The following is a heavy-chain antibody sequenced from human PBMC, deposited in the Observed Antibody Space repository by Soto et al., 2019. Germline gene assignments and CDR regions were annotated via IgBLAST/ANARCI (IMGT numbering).Heavy chain of an antibody. Sequence: GGSLRLSCAASGFTFSSYAMHWVRQAPGKGLEWVAVISYDGSNKYYADSVKGRFTISRDNSKNTLYLQMNSLRAEDTAVYYCARDKRLAGPIVATTSYYFDYWGQGTLVTVSS. J-gene: IGHJ4*02. D-gene: IGHD5-12*01. CDR2: ISYDGSNK. V-gene: IGHV3-30-3*01. CDR3: ARDKRLAGPIVATTSYYFDY. CDR1: GFTFSSYA.